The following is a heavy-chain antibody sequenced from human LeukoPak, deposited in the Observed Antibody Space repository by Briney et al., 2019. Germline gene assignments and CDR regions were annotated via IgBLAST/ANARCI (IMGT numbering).Heavy chain of an antibody. CDR2: IYPGDSDT. D-gene: IGHD6-13*01. CDR1: GYSFTSYW. V-gene: IGHV5-51*01. J-gene: IGHJ5*02. CDR3: ARSGTPLAAASRGNWFDP. Sequence: GESLKISCKGSGYSFTSYWIGWLRQMPGKGLEWMGIIYPGDSDTRYSPSFQGQVTISADKSISTAYLQWSSLKASDTAMYYCARSGTPLAAASRGNWFDPWGQGILVTVSS.